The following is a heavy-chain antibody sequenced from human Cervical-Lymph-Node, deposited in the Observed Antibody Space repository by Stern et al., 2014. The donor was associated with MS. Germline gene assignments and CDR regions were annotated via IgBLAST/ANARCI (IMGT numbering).Heavy chain of an antibody. CDR3: ARGYSSGWYDFDY. CDR1: GGTFSSYT. CDR2: IIPILGIA. V-gene: IGHV1-69*02. J-gene: IGHJ4*02. Sequence: VQLVQSGAEVKKPGSSVKVSCKASGGTFSSYTISWVRQAPGQGLEWMGRIIPILGIANYAQKFQGRVTITADKSTSTAYMELSSLRSEDTAVYYCARGYSSGWYDFDYWGQGTLVTVSS. D-gene: IGHD6-19*01.